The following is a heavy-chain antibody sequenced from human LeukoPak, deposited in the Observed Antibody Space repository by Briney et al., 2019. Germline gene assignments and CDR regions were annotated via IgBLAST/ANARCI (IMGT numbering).Heavy chain of an antibody. J-gene: IGHJ4*02. CDR3: ARVNGAVLTGKLDC. CDR2: ISGSGEST. D-gene: IGHD3-9*01. Sequence: SGGSLRLSRAASGFTFTNIAMTWVRQPPGERLEWVSTISGSGESTYYTDSLKGRFTISRDNSKNTVYLHMNSLRAEDTAVYYCARVNGAVLTGKLDCWGQGTLVTVSS. V-gene: IGHV3-23*01. CDR1: GFTFTNIA.